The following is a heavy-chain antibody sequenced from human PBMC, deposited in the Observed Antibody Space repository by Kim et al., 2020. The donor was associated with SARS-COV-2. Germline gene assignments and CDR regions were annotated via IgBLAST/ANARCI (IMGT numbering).Heavy chain of an antibody. D-gene: IGHD3-10*01. V-gene: IGHV1-3*01. CDR3: ARTLDGMVRGEGVDY. CDR2: INAGNGNT. J-gene: IGHJ4*02. Sequence: ASVKVSCKASGYTSTSYAMHWVRQAPGQRLEWMGWINAGNGNTKYSQKFQGRVTITRDTSASTAYMELSSLRSEDTAVYYCARTLDGMVRGEGVDYWGQGTLVTVSS. CDR1: GYTSTSYA.